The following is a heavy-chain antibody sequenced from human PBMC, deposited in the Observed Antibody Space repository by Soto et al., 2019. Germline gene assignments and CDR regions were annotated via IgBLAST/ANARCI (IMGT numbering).Heavy chain of an antibody. CDR1: GFTFSSYG. Sequence: PGGSLRLSCAASGFTFSSYGMHWVRQAPGKGLEWVAVISYDGSNKYYAASVKGRFTISRDNAKDSLYLQMNSLRVEDTALYYCVRDHNWAFAYWAPGTLVTVSS. CDR2: ISYDGSNK. D-gene: IGHD1-20*01. V-gene: IGHV3-30*03. CDR3: VRDHNWAFAY. J-gene: IGHJ4*02.